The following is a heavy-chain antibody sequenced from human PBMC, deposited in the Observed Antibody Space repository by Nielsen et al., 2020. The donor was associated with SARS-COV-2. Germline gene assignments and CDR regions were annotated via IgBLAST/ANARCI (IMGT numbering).Heavy chain of an antibody. Sequence: SETLSLTCTFSGGSISSGDYYCSWIRQPPGKGLEWIGYMYYNGNTNYNPSLKSRVTISVDRSKSQFSLRLTSVTAADTAVYFCATGNKIFDDAFDVWGQGAVVTVSA. V-gene: IGHV4-30-4*01. CDR2: MYYNGNT. CDR3: ATGNKIFDDAFDV. D-gene: IGHD1/OR15-1a*01. CDR1: GGSISSGDYY. J-gene: IGHJ3*01.